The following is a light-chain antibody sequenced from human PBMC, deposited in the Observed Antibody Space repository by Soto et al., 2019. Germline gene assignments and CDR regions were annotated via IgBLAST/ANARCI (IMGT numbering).Light chain of an antibody. Sequence: DIQMTXXXSXXSXSXGYRVTITCRASQGISNYLAWYQQKPGKVPKLLIYAASTLQSGVPSRFSGSGSGTDFTLTISSLQPEDVATYYCQKYNSAPPWTFGQVTNVDIK. CDR2: AAS. J-gene: IGKJ1*01. CDR3: QKYNSAPPWT. CDR1: QGISNY. V-gene: IGKV1-27*01.